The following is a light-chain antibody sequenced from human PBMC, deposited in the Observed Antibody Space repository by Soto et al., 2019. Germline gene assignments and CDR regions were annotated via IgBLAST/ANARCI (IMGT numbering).Light chain of an antibody. CDR1: TSNIGTLY. CDR2: RGD. Sequence: QSVLTQPPSASSTPGQTVTISCSGSTSNIGTLYVYWYQHLPGTAPKLLIYRGDQRASGVSDRFSGSKSDTSASLAINGLRSDDEADYYCAAWDDSLNAYVFGRGTKVTVL. J-gene: IGLJ1*01. V-gene: IGLV1-47*01. CDR3: AAWDDSLNAYV.